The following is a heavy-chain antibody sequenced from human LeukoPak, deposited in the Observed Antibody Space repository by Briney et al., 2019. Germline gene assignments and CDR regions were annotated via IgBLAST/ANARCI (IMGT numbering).Heavy chain of an antibody. J-gene: IGHJ4*02. D-gene: IGHD3-16*02. CDR1: GYTFTGYY. CDR3: ARVSPMYYDYVWGSYRYWYFDY. CDR2: MNPNSGNT. V-gene: IGHV1-8*02. Sequence: ASVKVSCKASGYTFTGYYMHWVRQATGQGLEWMGWMNPNSGNTGYAQKFQGRVTMTRNTSISTAYMELSSLRSEDTAVYYCARVSPMYYDYVWGSYRYWYFDYWGQGTLVTVSS.